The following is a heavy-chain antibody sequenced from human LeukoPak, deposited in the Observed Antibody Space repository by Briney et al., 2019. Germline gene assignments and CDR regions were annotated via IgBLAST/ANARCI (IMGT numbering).Heavy chain of an antibody. CDR1: GYTFTGYY. Sequence: GASVKVSCKASGYTFTGYYMHWVRQAPGQGLEWMGWINPNSGGTNYAQKFQGWVTMTRDTSISTAYMELSRLRSDDTAVYYCARAGTTRYCSDTSCSEYFQHWGQGTLVLVSS. J-gene: IGHJ1*01. CDR3: ARAGTTRYCSDTSCSEYFQH. CDR2: INPNSGGT. D-gene: IGHD2-2*01. V-gene: IGHV1-2*04.